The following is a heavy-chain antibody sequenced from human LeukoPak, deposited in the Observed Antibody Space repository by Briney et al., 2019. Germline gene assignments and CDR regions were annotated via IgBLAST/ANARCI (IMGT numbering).Heavy chain of an antibody. D-gene: IGHD3-22*01. CDR2: ISGSGGST. CDR1: GSTFSSYA. J-gene: IGHJ4*02. V-gene: IGHV3-23*01. Sequence: PGGSLRLSCAASGSTFSSYAMSWVRQAPGKGLEWVSAISGSGGSTYYADSVKGRFTISRDNSKNTLYLQMNSLRAEDTAVYYCAKDGWRYYDSSGYYLPDYWGQGTLVTVSS. CDR3: AKDGWRYYDSSGYYLPDY.